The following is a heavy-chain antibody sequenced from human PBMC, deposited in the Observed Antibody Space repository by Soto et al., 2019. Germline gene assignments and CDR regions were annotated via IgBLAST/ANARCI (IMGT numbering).Heavy chain of an antibody. Sequence: QVQLVQSGAEVKKPGASVKVSCKDSGYTFTGHYIHWVRQAPEQGPEWMGEIGPETGATRYAQKFQGRVTMTRDMSITTVYMEVNNLSPDDTAVYYCGRGRSGQIVVFYWGQGTPVTVSS. CDR2: IGPETGAT. D-gene: IGHD1-26*01. J-gene: IGHJ4*02. V-gene: IGHV1-2*02. CDR1: GYTFTGHY. CDR3: GRGRSGQIVVFY.